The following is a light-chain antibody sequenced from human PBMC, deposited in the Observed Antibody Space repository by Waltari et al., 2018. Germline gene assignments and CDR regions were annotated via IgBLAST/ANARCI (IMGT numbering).Light chain of an antibody. Sequence: EIVLPQSPGTLSLSPGERATLSCRASQSVSSNYLAWYQQKPGQAPRLLIYGASSRATGIPDRFSGSGSGTDFTLTISRLEPEDFAVYYCQQYGSSPPYTFGQGTKLEI. J-gene: IGKJ2*01. CDR1: QSVSSNY. V-gene: IGKV3-20*01. CDR2: GAS. CDR3: QQYGSSPPYT.